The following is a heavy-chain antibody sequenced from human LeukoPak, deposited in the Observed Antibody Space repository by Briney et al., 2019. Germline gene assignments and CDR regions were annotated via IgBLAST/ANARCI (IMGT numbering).Heavy chain of an antibody. Sequence: GASVKVSCKASGYTFTGYAMNWVRQAPGQGLEWMGWINTNTGNPTYAQGFTGRFVFSLDTSVSTAYLQISGLKAEDTAVYYCARGLSDYYYDSSGYPLWGLGTLVTVSS. CDR1: GYTFTGYA. V-gene: IGHV7-4-1*02. CDR3: ARGLSDYYYDSSGYPL. CDR2: INTNTGNP. J-gene: IGHJ4*02. D-gene: IGHD3-22*01.